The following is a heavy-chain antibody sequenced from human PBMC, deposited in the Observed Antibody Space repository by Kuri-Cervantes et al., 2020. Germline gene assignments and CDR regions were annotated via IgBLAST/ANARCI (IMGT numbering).Heavy chain of an antibody. D-gene: IGHD3-22*01. J-gene: IGHJ1*01. CDR2: ISRMSHGGTK. Sequence: GGSLRLHCAASGFPLRLNAVHWVRQAPGKGLEWLGFISRMSHGGTKEYAASVKGRFTISRDDSKSVAYLQMNSLKTEDTAVYYCTTGYYDSSGYYYVTEYFQHWGQGTLVTVSS. CDR1: GFPLRLNA. CDR3: TTGYYDSSGYYYVTEYFQH. V-gene: IGHV3-49*04.